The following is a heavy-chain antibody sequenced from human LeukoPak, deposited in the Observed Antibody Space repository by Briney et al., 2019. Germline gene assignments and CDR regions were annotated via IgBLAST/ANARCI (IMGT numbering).Heavy chain of an antibody. CDR3: ARRLRAESDASPDNWIGP. CDR1: GGSISSSF. V-gene: IGHV4-59*08. CDR2: VFHTGSA. J-gene: IGHJ5*02. D-gene: IGHD3-16*01. Sequence: PSETLSLTCTVSGGSISSSFWNWIRQPPGKGLGWIGHVFHTGSARYNPSLTSRVTISVDTSNNQFSLTLHSVTAADTAIYYCARRLRAESDASPDNWIGPWGQGTLVTVSS.